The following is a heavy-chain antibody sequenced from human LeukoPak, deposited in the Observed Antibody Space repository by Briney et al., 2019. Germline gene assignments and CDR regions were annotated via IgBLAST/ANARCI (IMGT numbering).Heavy chain of an antibody. D-gene: IGHD1-1*01. CDR1: GFTFGDYA. V-gene: IGHV3-49*03. J-gene: IGHJ4*02. CDR2: IRSKAYGETA. CDR3: TRDRGAYNLYDY. Sequence: GGSLRLSCTASGFTFGDYALSWIRQAPGKGLEWVGFIRSKAYGETADYAASVKGRFTISRDDSKAIAYLQMNSLKTEDTAVYHCTRDRGAYNLYDYWGQGTLVTVSS.